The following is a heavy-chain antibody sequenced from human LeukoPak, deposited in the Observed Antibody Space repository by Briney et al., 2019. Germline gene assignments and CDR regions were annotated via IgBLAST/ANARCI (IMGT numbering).Heavy chain of an antibody. Sequence: SEALSLTCTVSGGSISSYYWSWIRQPPGKGLEWIGYIYYSGSTNYNPSLKSRVTISVDTSKNQFSLKLSSVTAADTAVYYCASLSWTLYSSGWFDYWGQGTLVTVSS. V-gene: IGHV4-59*01. CDR2: IYYSGST. CDR3: ASLSWTLYSSGWFDY. J-gene: IGHJ4*02. D-gene: IGHD6-19*01. CDR1: GGSISSYY.